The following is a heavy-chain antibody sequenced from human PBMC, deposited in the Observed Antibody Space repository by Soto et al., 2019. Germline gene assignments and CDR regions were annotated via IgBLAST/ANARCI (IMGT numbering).Heavy chain of an antibody. CDR3: AKDINRSGGFDY. CDR2: ISWNSGSI. V-gene: IGHV3-9*01. Sequence: SLKISCAASGFTVSSNYMSWVRQAPGKGLEWVSGISWNSGSIGYADSVKGRFTISRDNAKNSLYLQMNSLRAEDTALYYCAKDINRSGGFDYWGQGTLVTVSS. CDR1: GFTVSSNY. J-gene: IGHJ4*02. D-gene: IGHD3-16*01.